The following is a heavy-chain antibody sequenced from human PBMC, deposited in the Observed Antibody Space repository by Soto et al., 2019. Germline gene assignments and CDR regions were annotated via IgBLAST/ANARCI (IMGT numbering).Heavy chain of an antibody. J-gene: IGHJ5*02. CDR3: AGFKGGNILGLRWLDP. D-gene: IGHD3-16*01. Sequence: GGSLRLSCVASGVDFRGSYMNWIRQAPGKGLEWISHISDTGRTIHYADSVKGRFVISRDNSKDSLYLQMNDLRADDTAVYYCAGFKGGNILGLRWLDPWGQGTRVT. CDR2: ISDTGRTI. V-gene: IGHV3-11*01. CDR1: GVDFRGSY.